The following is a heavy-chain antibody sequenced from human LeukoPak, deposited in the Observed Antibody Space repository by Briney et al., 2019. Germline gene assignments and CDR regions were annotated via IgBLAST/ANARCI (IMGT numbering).Heavy chain of an antibody. V-gene: IGHV3-48*02. Sequence: PGGSLRLSCAASGFTFSNAWMNCVRQAPGKGLEWLSYISSSSITIYYADSVKGRFTISRDNAKNSLYLQMNSLRDEDTAMYYCARAGGSPSGFDYWGQGTLVTVSS. CDR3: ARAGGSPSGFDY. CDR2: ISSSSITI. CDR1: GFTFSNAW. D-gene: IGHD3-10*01. J-gene: IGHJ4*02.